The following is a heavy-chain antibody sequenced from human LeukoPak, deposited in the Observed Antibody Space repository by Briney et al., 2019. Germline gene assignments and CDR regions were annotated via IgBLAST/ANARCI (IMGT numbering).Heavy chain of an antibody. CDR1: GYTFTSYY. V-gene: IGHV1-46*01. Sequence: GASVKVSCKASGYTFTSYYVHWVRQAPGQGLEWMGIINPSGGSTSYAQKFQGRVTMTRDTSTSTVYMELSSLRSEDTAVYYCARELGGYSYYDFWSGYPQDYYYGMDVWGQGTTVTVSS. CDR2: INPSGGST. CDR3: ARELGGYSYYDFWSGYPQDYYYGMDV. D-gene: IGHD3-3*01. J-gene: IGHJ6*02.